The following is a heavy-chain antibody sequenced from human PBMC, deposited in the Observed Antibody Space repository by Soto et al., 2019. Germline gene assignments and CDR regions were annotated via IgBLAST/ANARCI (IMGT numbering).Heavy chain of an antibody. D-gene: IGHD2-21*02. CDR2: ISYDESNK. CDR1: GFTFSSYA. Sequence: QVQLVESGGGVVQPGRSLRLSCAASGFTFSSYAMHWVRQAPGKGLEWVAVISYDESNKYYADSVKGRFTISRDNSKNTLYLQMNSLRAEDTAVYYCARDTHIVVVTAPFDYWGQGTLVTVSS. CDR3: ARDTHIVVVTAPFDY. J-gene: IGHJ4*02. V-gene: IGHV3-30-3*01.